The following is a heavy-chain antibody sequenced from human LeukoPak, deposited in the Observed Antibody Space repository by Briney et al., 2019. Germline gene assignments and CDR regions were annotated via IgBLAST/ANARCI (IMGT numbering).Heavy chain of an antibody. Sequence: ASVKVSCKASGYTFTGYYMHWVRQAPGQGLEWMGWINPNSGGTNYALKFQGRVTMTRDTSISAAYMELSRLRSDDTAVYYCAREGSGSSCWGWGQGTLVTVSS. CDR1: GYTFTGYY. CDR2: INPNSGGT. D-gene: IGHD2-15*01. CDR3: AREGSGSSCWG. V-gene: IGHV1-2*02. J-gene: IGHJ4*02.